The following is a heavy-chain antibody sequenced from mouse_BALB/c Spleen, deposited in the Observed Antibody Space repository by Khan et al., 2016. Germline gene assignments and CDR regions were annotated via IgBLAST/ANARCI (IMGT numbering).Heavy chain of an antibody. CDR2: ILPGSGST. CDR1: GYTFSSYW. J-gene: IGHJ3*01. CDR3: ARGRYRDDEKAWFAY. Sequence: VQLQESGAELMKPGASVKISCKATGYTFSSYWIEWVKQRPGHGLEWIGEILPGSGSTNYNEKFKGKATFTADTSSNPAYMQLSSLTSEDSAVYYCARGRYRDDEKAWFAYWGQGTLVTVSA. D-gene: IGHD2-14*01. V-gene: IGHV1-9*01.